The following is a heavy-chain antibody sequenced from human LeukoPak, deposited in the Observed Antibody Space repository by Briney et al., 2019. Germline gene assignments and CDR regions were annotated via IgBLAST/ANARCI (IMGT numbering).Heavy chain of an antibody. D-gene: IGHD3-10*01. CDR2: IYYSGST. CDR3: ARGPVVRGPEAYYYMDV. V-gene: IGHV4-59*01. J-gene: IGHJ6*03. Sequence: SEALSLTCTVSGGSISSYYWSWIRQPPGKGLEWIGYIYYSGSTNYNPSLKSRVTISVDTSKNQFSLKLSSVTAADTAVYYCARGPVVRGPEAYYYMDVWGKGTTVTVSS. CDR1: GGSISSYY.